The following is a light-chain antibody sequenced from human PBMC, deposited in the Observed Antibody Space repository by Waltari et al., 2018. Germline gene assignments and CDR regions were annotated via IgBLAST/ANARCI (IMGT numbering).Light chain of an antibody. Sequence: DIVMTQSPLSLPVTPGEPASISCRSSQSLLHSNGYNYLDWYLQKPGQSPRLLIYLGSKRASAVPDRFSGSGSGTDFTLKISRVEAEDVGVYYCMQALQTPDTFGQGTRLEIK. V-gene: IGKV2-28*01. CDR2: LGS. J-gene: IGKJ5*01. CDR1: QSLLHSNGYNY. CDR3: MQALQTPDT.